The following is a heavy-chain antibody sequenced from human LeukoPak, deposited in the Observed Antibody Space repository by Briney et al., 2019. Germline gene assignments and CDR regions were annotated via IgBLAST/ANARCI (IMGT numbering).Heavy chain of an antibody. D-gene: IGHD6-13*01. V-gene: IGHV3-74*01. CDR3: ARAHLHRYSSSCPPDY. J-gene: IGHJ4*02. Sequence: GGSLRLSCAASGFTFSNYWMHWVRQDPGKGLVWVSFINPDGSTTNYADSVKGRFTISRDNAKNALYLQMNSLRVEDTAIYYCARAHLHRYSSSCPPDYWGQGTLVTVSS. CDR2: INPDGSTT. CDR1: GFTFSNYW.